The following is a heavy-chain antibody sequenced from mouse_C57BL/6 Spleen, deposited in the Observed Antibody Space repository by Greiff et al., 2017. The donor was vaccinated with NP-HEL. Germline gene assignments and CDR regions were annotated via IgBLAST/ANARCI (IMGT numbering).Heavy chain of an antibody. CDR1: GYAFTNYL. D-gene: IGHD1-1*01. CDR2: INPGSGGT. V-gene: IGHV1-54*01. Sequence: QVQLKESGAELVRPGTSVKVSCKASGYAFTNYLIEWVKQRPGQGLEWIGVINPGSGGTNYNEKFKGKATLTADKSSSTAYMQLSSLTSEDSAVYFCARYLITTVPWFAYWGQGTLVTVSA. CDR3: ARYLITTVPWFAY. J-gene: IGHJ3*01.